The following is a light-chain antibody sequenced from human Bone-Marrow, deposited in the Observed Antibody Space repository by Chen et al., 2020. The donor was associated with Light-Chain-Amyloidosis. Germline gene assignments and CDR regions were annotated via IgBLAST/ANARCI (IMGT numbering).Light chain of an antibody. J-gene: IGKJ1*01. V-gene: IGKV3-15*01. Sequence: DIVMTQSPATLSVSPGERATLFSRASQSVSGNFAWYQQRPCQAPRLLIHSASTRATGVPARFSGSGFGTDFTLIIRSLQSGDFAIYYCQQYENWPRTFGQGTKV. CDR1: QSVSGN. CDR2: SAS. CDR3: QQYENWPRT.